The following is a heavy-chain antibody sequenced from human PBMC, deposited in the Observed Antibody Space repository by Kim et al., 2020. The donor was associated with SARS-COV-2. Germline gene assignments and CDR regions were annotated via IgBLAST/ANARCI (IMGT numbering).Heavy chain of an antibody. CDR2: ISSSSSYI. Sequence: GGSLRLSCAASGFTFSSYSMNWVRQAPGKGLEWVSSISSSSSYIYYADSVKGRFTISRDNAKNSLYLQMNSLRAEDTAVYYCARERDPYYDFWQWGRVNYYGMDVWGQGTTVTVSS. CDR1: GFTFSSYS. J-gene: IGHJ6*02. CDR3: ARERDPYYDFWQWGRVNYYGMDV. V-gene: IGHV3-21*01. D-gene: IGHD3-3*01.